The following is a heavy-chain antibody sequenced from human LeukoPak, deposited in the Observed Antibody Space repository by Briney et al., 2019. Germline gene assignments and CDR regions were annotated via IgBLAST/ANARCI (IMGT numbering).Heavy chain of an antibody. V-gene: IGHV3-9*01. CDR1: GFTFDDYA. D-gene: IGHD3-10*01. J-gene: IGHJ6*02. CDR2: ISWNSGSI. CDR3: AKEYYGSGSYGMDV. Sequence: GGSLRLSCAAAGFTFDDYAMHWVRQAPGKGLEWVSGISWNSGSIGYADSVKGRFTISRDNAKNSLYLQMNSLRAEDTALYYCAKEYYGSGSYGMDVWGQGTTVTVSS.